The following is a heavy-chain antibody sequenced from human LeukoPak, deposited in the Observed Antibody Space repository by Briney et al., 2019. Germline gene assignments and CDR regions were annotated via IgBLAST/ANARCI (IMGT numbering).Heavy chain of an antibody. V-gene: IGHV1-2*02. J-gene: IGHJ4*02. D-gene: IGHD3-9*01. CDR1: GYTFTSYG. CDR3: ARSPDILTGENFDY. Sequence: ASVKVSCKASGYTFTSYGISWVRQAPGQGLEWMGWINPKSGGTNEAQKFHDRVTMTRDTSIRTAYMEVSRLRSDDTAVYYCARSPDILTGENFDYWGQGTLVTVSS. CDR2: INPKSGGT.